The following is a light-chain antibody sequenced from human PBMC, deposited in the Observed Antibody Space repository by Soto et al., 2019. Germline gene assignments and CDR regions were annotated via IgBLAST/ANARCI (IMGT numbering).Light chain of an antibody. V-gene: IGLV2-23*01. CDR1: SSDVGSYNL. Sequence: QSALTQPASVSGSPGQSITISRTGTSSDVGSYNLVSWYQQHPGKAPKLMIYEGSKRPSGVSNRFSGSKSGNTASLTISGLQAEDGADYYCCSYAGSSTSVVFGGGTKLTVL. J-gene: IGLJ2*01. CDR3: CSYAGSSTSVV. CDR2: EGS.